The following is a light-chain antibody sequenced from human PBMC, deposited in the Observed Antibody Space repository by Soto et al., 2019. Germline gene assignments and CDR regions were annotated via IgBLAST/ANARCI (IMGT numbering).Light chain of an antibody. CDR2: DAS. V-gene: IGKV3-11*01. J-gene: IGKJ1*01. CDR3: QQRSNWWT. CDR1: QSVSSY. Sequence: PGERATLSCRASQSVSSYLAWYQQKPGQAPRLLIYDASNRATGIPARFSGSGSGTDFTLTISSLEPEDFAVYYCQQRSNWWTFGQGTKVEIK.